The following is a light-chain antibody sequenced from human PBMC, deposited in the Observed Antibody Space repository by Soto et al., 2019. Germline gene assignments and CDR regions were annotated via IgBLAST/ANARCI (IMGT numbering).Light chain of an antibody. Sequence: QSALTQPASVSGSPGQSITISCTGISSDVGSYNLVSWHQHHPGKAPKLIIYEDSKRPSGVANRFSGSKSGNTASLTISGLKAEDEADYHCCSHAGSNTYVFGPGTKLTVL. V-gene: IGLV2-23*01. CDR2: EDS. CDR3: CSHAGSNTYV. J-gene: IGLJ1*01. CDR1: SSDVGSYNL.